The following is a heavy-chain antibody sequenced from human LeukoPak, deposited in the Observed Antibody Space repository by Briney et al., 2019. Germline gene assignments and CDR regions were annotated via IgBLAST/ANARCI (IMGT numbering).Heavy chain of an antibody. CDR3: ARVGPPYYYGSGSYGPFDY. D-gene: IGHD3-10*01. CDR2: IYYSGST. Sequence: SETLSLTCTVSGGSISSYYWSWIRQPPGKGLEWIGYIYYSGSTNYNPSLKSRVTISVDTSKNQFSLKLSSVTAADTAVYYCARVGPPYYYGSGSYGPFDYWGQGTLVTVSS. V-gene: IGHV4-59*12. J-gene: IGHJ4*02. CDR1: GGSISSYY.